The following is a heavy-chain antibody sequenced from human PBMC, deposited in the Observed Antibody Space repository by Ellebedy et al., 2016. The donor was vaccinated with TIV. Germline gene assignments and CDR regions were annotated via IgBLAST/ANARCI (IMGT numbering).Heavy chain of an antibody. CDR1: GFAVSSDY. Sequence: GGSLRLSCAASGFAVSSDYMSWVRQPPGKGLERVSLTYSGGDTYYADSVKGRFTISRQTSSNTLYLQMNSLRPEDTAIYYCAKAANWNFFHYWGQGTQVTVSS. CDR2: TYSGGDT. CDR3: AKAANWNFFHY. D-gene: IGHD1-1*01. J-gene: IGHJ4*02. V-gene: IGHV3-53*04.